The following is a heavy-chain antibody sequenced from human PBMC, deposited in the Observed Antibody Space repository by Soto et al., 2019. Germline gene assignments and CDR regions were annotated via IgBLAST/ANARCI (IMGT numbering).Heavy chain of an antibody. V-gene: IGHV4-34*01. CDR3: ARGFGSSKWFGEQNWFDP. Sequence: SETLSLTSADYGWSFSDYYWSWMRQPPAKGLEWIGEINHSGSTNSNPSLKSRVTISVDTSKYQFSLKLSSVTAADTAVYYCARGFGSSKWFGEQNWFDPWGQGTLVTVS. CDR2: INHSGST. CDR1: GWSFSDYY. J-gene: IGHJ5*02. D-gene: IGHD3-10*01.